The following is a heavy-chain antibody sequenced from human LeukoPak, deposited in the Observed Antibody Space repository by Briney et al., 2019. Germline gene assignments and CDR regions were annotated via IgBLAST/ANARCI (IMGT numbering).Heavy chain of an antibody. CDR1: GYTFTGFY. CDR2: INPNSGDT. D-gene: IGHD3-3*01. CDR3: VRVSPYHFGLDS. J-gene: IGHJ4*02. V-gene: IGHV1-2*02. Sequence: GASVKVSCKTSGYTFTGFYLHWVRQAPGQGLEWMGWINPNSGDTKYSQKFQGRVTMTGDSSISTGYMELSSLRSDDTAVYFCVRVSPYHFGLDSLGQGALVTVSS.